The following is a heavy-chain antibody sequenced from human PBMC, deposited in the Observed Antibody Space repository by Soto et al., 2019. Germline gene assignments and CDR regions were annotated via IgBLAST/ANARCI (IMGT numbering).Heavy chain of an antibody. J-gene: IGHJ4*02. V-gene: IGHV4-31*03. D-gene: IGHD3-10*01. CDR1: GGSISRGGYY. CDR2: IYYSGST. Sequence: SETLSLTCTVSGGSISRGGYYWSWIRQHPGKGLEWIGYIYYSGSTYYNPSLKSRVTISVDTSKNQFSLKLSSVTAADTAVYYCATAMAKVGIDYWGQGTLVTVSS. CDR3: ATAMAKVGIDY.